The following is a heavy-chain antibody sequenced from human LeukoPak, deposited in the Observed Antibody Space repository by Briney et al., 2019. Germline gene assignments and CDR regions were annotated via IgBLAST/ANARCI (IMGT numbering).Heavy chain of an antibody. J-gene: IGHJ4*02. CDR2: ISGYNGDT. CDR1: GYTFTSYG. Sequence: ASVKVSCKTSGYTFTSYGIRWVRQAPGQGLEWMAWISGYNGDTNYVQKFQGRVTMTTDTSTSTAYLELRGLRSDDTAVYYCARDWGAPHTLNFDYWGQGTLVTVSS. V-gene: IGHV1-18*01. CDR3: ARDWGAPHTLNFDY. D-gene: IGHD1-26*01.